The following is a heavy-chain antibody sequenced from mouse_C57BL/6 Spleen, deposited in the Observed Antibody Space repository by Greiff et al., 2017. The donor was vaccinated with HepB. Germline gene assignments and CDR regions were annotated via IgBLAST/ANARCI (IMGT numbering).Heavy chain of an antibody. D-gene: IGHD2-4*01. J-gene: IGHJ2*01. CDR2: INPNNGGT. V-gene: IGHV1-18*01. CDR3: ARRDYDDADYFDY. CDR1: GYTFTDYN. Sequence: EVQRVESGPELVKPGASVKIPCKASGYTFTDYNMDWVKQSHGKSLEWIGDINPNNGGTIYNQKFKGKATLTVDKSSSTAYMELRSLTSEDTAVYYCARRDYDDADYFDYWGQGTTLTVSS.